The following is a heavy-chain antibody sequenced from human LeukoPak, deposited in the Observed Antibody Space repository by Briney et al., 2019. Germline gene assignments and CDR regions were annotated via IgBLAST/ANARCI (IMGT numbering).Heavy chain of an antibody. Sequence: GGSLRLSCAASGFTFSSYGMSWVRQAPGKGLEWVSVIYSGGSTYYADSVKGRFTISRDNSKNTLYLQMNSLRAEDTAVYYCAREEMATGAFDYWGQGTLVTVSS. D-gene: IGHD5-24*01. CDR2: IYSGGST. V-gene: IGHV3-53*01. CDR1: GFTFSSYG. J-gene: IGHJ4*02. CDR3: AREEMATGAFDY.